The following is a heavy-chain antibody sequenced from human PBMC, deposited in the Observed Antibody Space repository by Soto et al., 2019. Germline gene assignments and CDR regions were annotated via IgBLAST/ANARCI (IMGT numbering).Heavy chain of an antibody. CDR2: IIPIFGTA. Sequence: AAGGGFASAAVSMGREKNGQGLEWMGGIIPIFGTANYAQKFQGRVTITADESTSTAYMELSSLRSEDTAVDYCGRGANDYGDYYVDDWVQEPLVT. CDR3: GRGANDYGDYYVDD. CDR1: GGGFASAA. V-gene: IGHV1-69*01. D-gene: IGHD4-17*01. J-gene: IGHJ4*02.